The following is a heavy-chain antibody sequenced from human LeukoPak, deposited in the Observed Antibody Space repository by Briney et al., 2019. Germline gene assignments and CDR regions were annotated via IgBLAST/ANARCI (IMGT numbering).Heavy chain of an antibody. V-gene: IGHV3-74*01. J-gene: IGHJ4*02. Sequence: GGSLRLSCAASGFTFRSYWVHWVRQAPGKGLVWVSRINSDGSSTSYADSVKGRFTVSRDNAKNTLYLQMNSLRAEDTAVYYCARGLQVIRNTFDYWGQGTLVTVSS. D-gene: IGHD2-21*01. CDR1: GFTFRSYW. CDR2: INSDGSST. CDR3: ARGLQVIRNTFDY.